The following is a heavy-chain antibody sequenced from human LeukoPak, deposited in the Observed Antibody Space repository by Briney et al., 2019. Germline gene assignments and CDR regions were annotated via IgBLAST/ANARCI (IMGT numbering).Heavy chain of an antibody. CDR2: ISYDGSNK. J-gene: IGHJ4*02. D-gene: IGHD5-18*01. CDR1: GFTFSSYA. Sequence: AGGSLRLSCAASGFTFSSYAMHWVRQAPGKGLEWVAVISYDGSNKYYADSVKGRFTISRDNSKNTLYLQMNSLRAEDTAVYYCGRDLDSRYTAMVFGYWGQGPLVTVSS. V-gene: IGHV3-30-3*01. CDR3: GRDLDSRYTAMVFGY.